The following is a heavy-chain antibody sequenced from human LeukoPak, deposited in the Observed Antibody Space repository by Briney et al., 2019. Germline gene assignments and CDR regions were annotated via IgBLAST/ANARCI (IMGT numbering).Heavy chain of an antibody. Sequence: PSETLSLTCAGYGGSFSGYYWSWIRQPPGKGLEWIGEINHSGSTNYNPSLKSRVTISVDTSKNQFSLKLSSVTAADTAVHYCARAPLIVGATTLDYWGQGTLVTVSS. J-gene: IGHJ4*02. V-gene: IGHV4-34*01. D-gene: IGHD1-26*01. CDR2: INHSGST. CDR3: ARAPLIVGATTLDY. CDR1: GGSFSGYY.